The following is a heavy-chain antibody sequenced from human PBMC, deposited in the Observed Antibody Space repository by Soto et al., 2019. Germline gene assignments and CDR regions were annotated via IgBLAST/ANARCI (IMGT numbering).Heavy chain of an antibody. CDR1: GGTFSSYA. Sequence: SVKVSCKASGGTFSSYAISWVRQAPGQGLEWMGGIIPIFGTANYAQKFQGRVTITADESTSTAYMELSSLRSEDTAVYYCARDSGDGYNYGYFDYWGQGTLVTVSS. D-gene: IGHD5-12*01. J-gene: IGHJ4*02. CDR2: IIPIFGTA. CDR3: ARDSGDGYNYGYFDY. V-gene: IGHV1-69*13.